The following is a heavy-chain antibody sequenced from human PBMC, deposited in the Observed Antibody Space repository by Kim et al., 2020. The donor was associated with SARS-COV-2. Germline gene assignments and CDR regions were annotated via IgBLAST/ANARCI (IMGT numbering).Heavy chain of an antibody. CDR3: ARVGYYYDSSGYPYWYFDL. CDR1: GFTFSNYD. J-gene: IGHJ2*01. V-gene: IGHV3-13*01. Sequence: GGSLRLSCAASGFTFSNYDMHWVRQATGKGLEWVSTIGTAGDTYYPGSVKGRFTISRENAKNSLYLQMNSLRAGDTAGYYCARVGYYYDSSGYPYWYFDLWSRGTLVTVSS. CDR2: IGTAGDT. D-gene: IGHD3-22*01.